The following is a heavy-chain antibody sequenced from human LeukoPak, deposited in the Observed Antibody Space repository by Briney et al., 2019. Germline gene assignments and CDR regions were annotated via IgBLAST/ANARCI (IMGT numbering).Heavy chain of an antibody. CDR3: ARGVLYCSSTSCYRWFDP. D-gene: IGHD2-2*01. CDR2: IIPIFGTA. J-gene: IGHJ5*02. Sequence: GSSVKLSCKASGGTFSSYAISWVRQAPGQGLEWMGGIIPIFGTANYAQRFQGRVTITADESTSTAYMELSSLRSEDTAVYYCARGVLYCSSTSCYRWFDPWGQGTLVTVSS. CDR1: GGTFSSYA. V-gene: IGHV1-69*01.